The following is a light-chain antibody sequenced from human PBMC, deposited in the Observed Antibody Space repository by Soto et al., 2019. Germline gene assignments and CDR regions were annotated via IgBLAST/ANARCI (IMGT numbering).Light chain of an antibody. V-gene: IGLV1-44*01. CDR2: NNN. CDR3: AAWDDSLNGVV. CDR1: SSNIGSTT. Sequence: QSVLTQPPSASGTPGQTVTIACSGSSSNIGSTTVKWYQQLPGTAPKLLIYNNNQRPSGVPDRFSGSKSGPAASLAISGLQSEDEADYYGAAWDDSLNGVVFGGGTQLTVL. J-gene: IGLJ3*02.